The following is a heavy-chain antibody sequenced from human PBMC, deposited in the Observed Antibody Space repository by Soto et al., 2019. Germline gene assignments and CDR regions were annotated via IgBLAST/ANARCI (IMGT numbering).Heavy chain of an antibody. CDR3: ARTPVAGKIRGCYYGMDV. CDR1: GYSFTSCW. J-gene: IGHJ6*02. V-gene: IGHV5-51*01. Sequence: GESLKISCKGSGYSFTSCWIGWVRQMPGKGLEWMGIIYPGDSDTRYSPSFQGQVTISADKSISTAYLQWSSLKASDTAMYYCARTPVAGKIRGCYYGMDVWGQGTTVTVSS. D-gene: IGHD6-19*01. CDR2: IYPGDSDT.